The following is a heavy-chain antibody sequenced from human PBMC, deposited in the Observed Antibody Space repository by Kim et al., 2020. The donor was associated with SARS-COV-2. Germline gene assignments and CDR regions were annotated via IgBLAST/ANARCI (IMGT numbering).Heavy chain of an antibody. CDR3: ARGPRLQWLVLYYFDY. CDR2: INHSGST. V-gene: IGHV4-34*01. CDR1: GGSFSGYY. D-gene: IGHD6-19*01. Sequence: SETLSLTCAVYGGSFSGYYWSWIRQPPGKGLEWIGEINHSGSTNYNPSLKSRVTISVDTSKNQFSLKLSSVTAADTAVYYCARGPRLQWLVLYYFDYWGQGTLVTVSS. J-gene: IGHJ4*02.